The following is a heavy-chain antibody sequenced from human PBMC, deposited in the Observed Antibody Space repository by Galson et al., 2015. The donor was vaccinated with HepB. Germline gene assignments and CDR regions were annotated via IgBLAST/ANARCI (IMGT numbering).Heavy chain of an antibody. J-gene: IGHJ5*02. Sequence: SETLSLTCTVSGGSISSSSYNWGWIRQPPGKGLEWIGSVHYSGSNYYKPSLKSRVTISVDTSKNQFSLKLTSVTAADTAVYYCARGSYINWFDPWGQGILVTVSS. CDR3: ARGSYINWFDP. CDR2: VHYSGSN. CDR1: GGSISSSSYN. V-gene: IGHV4-39*01. D-gene: IGHD1-26*01.